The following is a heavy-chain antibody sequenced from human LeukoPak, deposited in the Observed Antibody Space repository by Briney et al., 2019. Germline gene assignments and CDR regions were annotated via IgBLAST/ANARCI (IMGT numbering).Heavy chain of an antibody. CDR1: GFTFSTYE. Sequence: GGSLRLSCAASGFTFSTYEINWVRPAPGKGLEWLSHISTSGSSIHYADSVKGRFTISRDNAKNSLYLQMNSLRVEDTAVYYARDATTELGTVYMDVWGKGTTVTISS. CDR2: ISTSGSSI. V-gene: IGHV3-48*03. J-gene: IGHJ6*03. D-gene: IGHD4-17*01. CDR3: ARDATTELGTVYMDV.